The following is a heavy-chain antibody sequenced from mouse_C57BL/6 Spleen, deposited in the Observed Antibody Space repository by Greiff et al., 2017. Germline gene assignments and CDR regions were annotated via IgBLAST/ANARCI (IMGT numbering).Heavy chain of an antibody. CDR1: GYTFTSYW. D-gene: IGHD1-1*01. V-gene: IGHV1-55*01. J-gene: IGHJ2*01. Sequence: VQLQQPGAELVKPGASVKMSCKASGYTFTSYWITWVKPRPGQGLEWIGDIYPGSGSTNYNEKFKSKATLTVDTSSSTAYMQLSSLTSEDSAVYYCARGYYGSSYFDYWGQGTTLTVSS. CDR2: IYPGSGST. CDR3: ARGYYGSSYFDY.